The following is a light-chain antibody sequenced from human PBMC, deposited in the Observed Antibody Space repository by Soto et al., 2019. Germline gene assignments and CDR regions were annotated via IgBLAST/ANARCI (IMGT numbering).Light chain of an antibody. V-gene: IGLV2-14*03. CDR1: SSDVGAYKY. J-gene: IGLJ1*01. CDR2: GVS. CDR3: SSFTGPTTLDV. Sequence: QSVLTQPASVSGSPGQSVTISCTGTSSDVGAYKYVSWYQKHPGKAPKLMIYGVSNRPSGVSNRFSGSKSGNTAFLTISVLHPEDEADYYCSSFTGPTTLDVFGTGTKVTVL.